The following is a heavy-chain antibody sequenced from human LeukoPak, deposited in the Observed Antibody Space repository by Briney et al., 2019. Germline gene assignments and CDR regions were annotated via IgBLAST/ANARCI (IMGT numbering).Heavy chain of an antibody. Sequence: GRSLRLSCAASGFTFSSYAMHWVRQAPGKGLEWVAVISYDGSNKYYADSVKGRFTIARDNSKNTLYLQMNSLRAEDTAVYYCARDPHSSGWLHFDYWGQGTLVTVSS. CDR2: ISYDGSNK. CDR3: ARDPHSSGWLHFDY. CDR1: GFTFSSYA. V-gene: IGHV3-30-3*01. D-gene: IGHD6-19*01. J-gene: IGHJ4*02.